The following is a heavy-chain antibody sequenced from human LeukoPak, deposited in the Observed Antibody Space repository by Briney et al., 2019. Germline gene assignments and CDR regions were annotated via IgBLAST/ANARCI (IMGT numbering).Heavy chain of an antibody. CDR1: GGSISSASYY. CDR3: ARAVVHDYGGNPGDYFDY. D-gene: IGHD4-23*01. V-gene: IGHV4-61*02. Sequence: SETLSLTCTVSGGSISSASYYWSWIRQPAGKGLEWIGRLYTSGSTNYNPSLKSRVTTSVDTSKNQFFLKLSSVTAADTAVYYCARAVVHDYGGNPGDYFDYWGQGTLVTVSS. CDR2: LYTSGST. J-gene: IGHJ4*02.